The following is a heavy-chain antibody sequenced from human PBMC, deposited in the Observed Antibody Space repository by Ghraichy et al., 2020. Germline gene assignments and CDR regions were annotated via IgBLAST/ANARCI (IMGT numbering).Heavy chain of an antibody. J-gene: IGHJ6*02. V-gene: IGHV2-70*11. CDR2: IDWADDE. CDR1: GFSLTSSGTC. Sequence: SGPTLVKPTETLTLTCTFSGFSLTSSGTCVTWVRQPPGKALEWLGRIDWADDEYYSTSLRPRLTIAKDTSKNQVVLRLTNVDPEDTGTYYCARVSGYSGYDRLDVWGQGTTVTVSS. D-gene: IGHD5-12*01. CDR3: ARVSGYSGYDRLDV.